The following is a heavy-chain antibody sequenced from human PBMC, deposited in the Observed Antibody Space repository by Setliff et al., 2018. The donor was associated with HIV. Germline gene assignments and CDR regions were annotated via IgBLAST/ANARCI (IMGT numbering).Heavy chain of an antibody. CDR2: NYYSGST. J-gene: IGHJ4*02. Sequence: PSETLSLTCTVSGGSISSSSYYWGWLRQPPGKGLEWIGSNYYSGSTYYNPSLKSRVTISVDTSKNKVSLKLRAVTAADTAVYYRARQESYGNGGLYYFDYWGQGTLVTVSS. CDR1: GGSISSSSYY. D-gene: IGHD2-8*02. CDR3: ARQESYGNGGLYYFDY. V-gene: IGHV4-39*01.